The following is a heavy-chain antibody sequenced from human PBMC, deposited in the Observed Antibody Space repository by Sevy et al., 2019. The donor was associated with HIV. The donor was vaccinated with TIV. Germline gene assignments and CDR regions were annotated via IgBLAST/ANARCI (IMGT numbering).Heavy chain of an antibody. V-gene: IGHV4-34*01. CDR2: ITHSGNT. J-gene: IGHJ4*02. CDR1: GGSFSGYY. D-gene: IGHD3-16*02. CDR3: GRRRYRDYLWGSYRPTYFDS. Sequence: SETLSLTCAVYGGSFSGYYWSWIRQPPGQGLEWIGEITHSGNTNYNPSLKSRVTISIDTSKNQFSLKLSSVTAADTAVFYCGRRRYRDYLWGSYRPTYFDSWGQGALVTVSS.